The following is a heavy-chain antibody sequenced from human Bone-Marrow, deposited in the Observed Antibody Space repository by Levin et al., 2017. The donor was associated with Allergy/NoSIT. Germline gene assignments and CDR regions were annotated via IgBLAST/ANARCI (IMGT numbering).Heavy chain of an antibody. CDR3: ARGGSGCFDY. D-gene: IGHD3-22*01. J-gene: IGHJ4*02. CDR2: VHSDGSST. V-gene: IGHV3-74*01. CDR1: GFSFSAFW. Sequence: SGGSLRLSCVASGFSFSAFWMHWVRQAPGKGLVWVSRVHSDGSSTDYADFVKGRFTISRDNAKNTVYLQMNSLRPEDTAMYYCARGGSGCFDYWGQGVPVTVSS.